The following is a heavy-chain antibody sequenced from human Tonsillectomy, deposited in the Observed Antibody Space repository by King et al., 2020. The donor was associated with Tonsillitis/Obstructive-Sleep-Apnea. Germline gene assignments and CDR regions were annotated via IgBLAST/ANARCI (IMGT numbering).Heavy chain of an antibody. D-gene: IGHD3-3*02. CDR1: GFTFIDYY. J-gene: IGHJ6*03. V-gene: IGHV3-11*01. CDR2: ISSSGSTI. CDR3: ARIRSRYYYYMDV. Sequence: VQLVESGGGLVKPGGSLRLSCAASGFTFIDYYMTWFRQAPGKGLEWISYISSSGSTIYYIDSVEGRFTISRDNAKNSLYLQMDSRRAEDTAVYYCARIRSRYYYYMDVWGKGTTVTVSS.